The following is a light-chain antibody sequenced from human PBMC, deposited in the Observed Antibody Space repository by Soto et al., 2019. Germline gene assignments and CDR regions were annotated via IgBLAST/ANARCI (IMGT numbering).Light chain of an antibody. CDR2: RTS. Sequence: IVMPQSPDTLSVSPGERATLSCRASQSVSSNLAWYQQKPGQAPRLLMFRTSSRATGFPARFSGSVSGSDFILTINRLEPEDFAVYYCQQYGSSHTFGQGTRMEVK. CDR3: QQYGSSHT. V-gene: IGKV3-20*01. CDR1: QSVSSN. J-gene: IGKJ5*01.